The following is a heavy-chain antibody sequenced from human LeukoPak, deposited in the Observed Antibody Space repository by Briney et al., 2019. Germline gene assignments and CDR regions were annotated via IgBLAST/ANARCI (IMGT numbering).Heavy chain of an antibody. V-gene: IGHV3-23*01. CDR1: GLTFSSYA. CDR2: ISASGGNT. Sequence: GGSLRLSCAASGLTFSSYAMSWVRQAPGRGLEWVSAISASGGNTDYADSVKGRFTISRDNSKNTLYLQLNSLRAEDAAVYYCAKARDILTAYSCFDYWGQGTLVTVSS. D-gene: IGHD3-9*01. CDR3: AKARDILTAYSCFDY. J-gene: IGHJ4*02.